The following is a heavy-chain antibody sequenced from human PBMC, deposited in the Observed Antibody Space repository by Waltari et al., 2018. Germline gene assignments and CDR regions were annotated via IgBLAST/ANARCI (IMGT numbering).Heavy chain of an antibody. CDR2: INPNNGDA. V-gene: IGHV1-2*06. CDR3: ARVYCTGPCREGAWFDP. D-gene: IGHD2-8*02. Sequence: QVQLVQSGAEVKKPGASVKISCKASGYSFTGSHVEWVRQAPGQGLEWLGLINPNNGDANYAQTFQGRVTLTRDTSISTVYMELSSLRSDDTALYFCARVYCTGPCREGAWFDPWGQGTPVTVSS. CDR1: GYSFTGSH. J-gene: IGHJ5*02.